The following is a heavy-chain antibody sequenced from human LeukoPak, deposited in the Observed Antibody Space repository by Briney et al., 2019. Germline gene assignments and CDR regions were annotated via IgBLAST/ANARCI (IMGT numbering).Heavy chain of an antibody. CDR1: GYTFTGYY. CDR2: TNPNSGGT. Sequence: ASVKVSCKASGYTFTGYYMHWVRQAPGQGLEWMGWTNPNSGGTNYAQKFQGRVTMTRDTSISTAYMELSRLRSDDAAVYYCARGRGFRYYYYYYMDVWGKGTTVTISS. J-gene: IGHJ6*03. CDR3: ARGRGFRYYYYYYMDV. V-gene: IGHV1-2*02.